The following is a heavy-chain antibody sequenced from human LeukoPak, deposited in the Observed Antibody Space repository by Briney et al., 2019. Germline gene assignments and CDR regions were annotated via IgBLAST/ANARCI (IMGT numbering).Heavy chain of an antibody. V-gene: IGHV4-59*01. CDR3: ARGGSGSYDVGYYFDS. CDR2: IYYSAYT. CDR1: DASISSYY. D-gene: IGHD1-26*01. J-gene: IGHJ4*02. Sequence: SETLSLTCAVSDASISSYYWNWIRQPPGKGLEWSGFIYYSAYTDYNPSLKSRVTISLDTSKNQFSLKLSSVTAADTAVYYCARGGSGSYDVGYYFDSWGQGTLVTVSS.